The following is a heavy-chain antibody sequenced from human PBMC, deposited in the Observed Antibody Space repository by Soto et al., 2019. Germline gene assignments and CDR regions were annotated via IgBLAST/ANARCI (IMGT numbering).Heavy chain of an antibody. CDR1: GFTFINYA. V-gene: IGHV3-23*01. D-gene: IGHD3-3*01. Sequence: EVQLLESGGGLVQPGGSLTLSCAASGFTFINYAMSWVRQAPGKGLEWVSAISASGTNTYYADSVKGRFTISRDNSKDTLFLQMNTLRAEDTALYYCAKAVWTGYWSVSYWGQGTLVTVSS. J-gene: IGHJ4*02. CDR3: AKAVWTGYWSVSY. CDR2: ISASGTNT.